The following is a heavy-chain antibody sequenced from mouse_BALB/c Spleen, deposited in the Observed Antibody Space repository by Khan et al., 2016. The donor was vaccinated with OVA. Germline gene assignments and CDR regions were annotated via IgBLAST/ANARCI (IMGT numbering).Heavy chain of an antibody. J-gene: IGHJ4*01. CDR2: IWSDGST. CDR3: ARWFDGYSSLYAMDY. Sequence: QMQLEESGPGLVAPSQSLSITCTVSGFSLTSYGVHWVRQPPGKGLEWLVVIWSDGSTNYNSVLKSRLSISKDNSKSLVFLKMNSLQTDDTAIYYCARWFDGYSSLYAMDYWGQGTSVTVSS. D-gene: IGHD2-3*01. CDR1: GFSLTSYG. V-gene: IGHV2-6*02.